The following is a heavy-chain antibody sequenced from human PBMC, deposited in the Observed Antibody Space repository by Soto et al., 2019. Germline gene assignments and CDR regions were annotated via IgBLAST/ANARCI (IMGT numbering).Heavy chain of an antibody. Sequence: EVQLLESGGDLVHPGESLSLSCAASGFLSSNYAMGWVRQAPGTGLEWVSGISDSGVNTYYADSVKGRFTISRDNSKNALYLEMKSLRAGDTAVYYWIKEARGHSSARLWGRGTPVTVSS. D-gene: IGHD2-15*01. V-gene: IGHV3-23*01. CDR1: GFLSSNYA. J-gene: IGHJ4*02. CDR2: ISDSGVNT. CDR3: IKEARGHSSARL.